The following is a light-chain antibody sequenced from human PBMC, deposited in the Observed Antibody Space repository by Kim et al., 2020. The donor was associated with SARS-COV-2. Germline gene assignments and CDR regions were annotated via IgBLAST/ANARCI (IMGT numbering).Light chain of an antibody. CDR3: QNYAGA. Sequence: LSLSPGDRATLSCRASESLLSSFLAWFQQRPGQAPRLLIYGGSRRATGIPDRFSGGGSGTEFTLTISRLEPEDFAMYYCQNYAGAFGQGTKVDIK. CDR1: ESLLSSF. V-gene: IGKV3-20*01. J-gene: IGKJ1*01. CDR2: GGS.